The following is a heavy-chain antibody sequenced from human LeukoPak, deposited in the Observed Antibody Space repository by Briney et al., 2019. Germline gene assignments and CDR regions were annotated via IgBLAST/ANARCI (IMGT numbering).Heavy chain of an antibody. D-gene: IGHD1-26*01. CDR1: GGSISTYY. J-gene: IGHJ3*02. Sequence: SVTLSLTCSVSGGSISTYYWSWIRQPPGKGLEYIGYIYYTGSTNYNPSLKSRVTISVDTSKNQFSLKLSSVTAADTAVYYCARNGGSYTFDIWGQGTMVTVSS. V-gene: IGHV4-59*01. CDR3: ARNGGSYTFDI. CDR2: IYYTGST.